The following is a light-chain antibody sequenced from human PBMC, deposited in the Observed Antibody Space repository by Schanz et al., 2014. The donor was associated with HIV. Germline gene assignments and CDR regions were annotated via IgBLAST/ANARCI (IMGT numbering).Light chain of an antibody. J-gene: IGLJ2*01. V-gene: IGLV2-8*01. Sequence: QSALTQPPSASGSPGQSVTISCTGTSSDVGGYNYVSWYQQHPGKAPKLMIYEVSNRPSGVSNRFSGSKSGNTASLTISGLQAEDEADYYCSSYGGNNDLVFGGGTKLTVL. CDR3: SSYGGNNDLV. CDR1: SSDVGGYNY. CDR2: EVS.